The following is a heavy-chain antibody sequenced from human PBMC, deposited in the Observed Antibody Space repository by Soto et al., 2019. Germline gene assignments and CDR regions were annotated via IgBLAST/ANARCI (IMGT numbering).Heavy chain of an antibody. Sequence: SETLSLTCAVSGGSISSINWWSWVRQPPGKGLEWIGEIYHSGSTNYNPSLKSRVTISVDKSKNQFSLKLSSVTAADTAVYYCARVSDRSGWGLSMGVLGQGTTVTVSS. D-gene: IGHD6-19*01. J-gene: IGHJ6*02. CDR2: IYHSGST. V-gene: IGHV4-4*02. CDR3: ARVSDRSGWGLSMGV. CDR1: GGSISSINW.